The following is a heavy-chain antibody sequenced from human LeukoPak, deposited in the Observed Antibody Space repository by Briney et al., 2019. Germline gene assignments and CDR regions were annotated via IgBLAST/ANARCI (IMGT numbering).Heavy chain of an antibody. Sequence: ASVKVSCKASGYTFTSYDINWVRQATGQGLEWMGWMNPNSGNTGYAQKFQGRVTMTRNTSISTAYMELSSLRSDDTAVYCCARDRRPYYYDSSGVHFDYWGQGTLVTVSS. D-gene: IGHD3-22*01. CDR1: GYTFTSYD. J-gene: IGHJ4*02. CDR3: ARDRRPYYYDSSGVHFDY. CDR2: MNPNSGNT. V-gene: IGHV1-8*01.